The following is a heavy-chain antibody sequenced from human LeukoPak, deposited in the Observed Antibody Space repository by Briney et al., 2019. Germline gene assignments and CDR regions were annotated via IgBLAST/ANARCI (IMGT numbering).Heavy chain of an antibody. CDR1: GGSISSHY. D-gene: IGHD5-24*01. Sequence: SETLSLTCTVSGGSISSHYWSWIRQPPGKGLEWSGYIYYSRSTNYNPSLKSRVTISVDTSKNHFSVELSSVTAADTAVYYCGRLSRGYKIDYWGQGTLVTVSS. V-gene: IGHV4-59*11. CDR3: GRLSRGYKIDY. J-gene: IGHJ4*02. CDR2: IYYSRST.